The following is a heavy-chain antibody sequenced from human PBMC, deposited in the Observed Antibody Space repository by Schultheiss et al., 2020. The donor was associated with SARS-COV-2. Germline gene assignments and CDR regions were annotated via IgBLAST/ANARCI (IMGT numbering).Heavy chain of an antibody. Sequence: SETLSLTCTVSGGSISSSSYYWGWVRQAPGKGLEWIGSIYYSGSTYYNPSLKSRVTISVDTSKNQFSLKLSSVTAADTAVYYCARTPAPSSGYYEVFDYWGQGTLVTVSS. D-gene: IGHD3-22*01. CDR2: IYYSGST. CDR3: ARTPAPSSGYYEVFDY. J-gene: IGHJ4*02. V-gene: IGHV4-39*01. CDR1: GGSISSSSYY.